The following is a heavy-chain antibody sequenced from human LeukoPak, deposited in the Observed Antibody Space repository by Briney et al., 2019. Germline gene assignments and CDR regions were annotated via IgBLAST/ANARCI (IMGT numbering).Heavy chain of an antibody. D-gene: IGHD3-22*01. CDR1: GGSISSGDYY. J-gene: IGHJ3*02. Sequence: SQTLSLTCTVSGGSISSGDYYWSWIRQPPGKGLEWIGYIYYSGGTYYNPSLKSRVTISVDTSKNQFSLKLSSVTAADTAVYYCARDQALDDSSVNGAFDIWGQGTMVTVSS. V-gene: IGHV4-30-4*08. CDR3: ARDQALDDSSVNGAFDI. CDR2: IYYSGGT.